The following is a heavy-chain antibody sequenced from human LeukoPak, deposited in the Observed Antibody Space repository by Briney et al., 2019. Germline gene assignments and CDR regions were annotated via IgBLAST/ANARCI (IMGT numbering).Heavy chain of an antibody. D-gene: IGHD6-13*01. CDR1: GFTVSSNY. Sequence: GGSLRLSCAASGFTVSSNYMSWVRQAPGKGLEWVSVIYSGGSTYYADSVKGRLTISRDNSKNTLYLQMNSLRAEDTAVYYCARGSIAAAGTLDYWGQGTLVTVSS. CDR3: ARGSIAAAGTLDY. CDR2: IYSGGST. V-gene: IGHV3-53*01. J-gene: IGHJ4*02.